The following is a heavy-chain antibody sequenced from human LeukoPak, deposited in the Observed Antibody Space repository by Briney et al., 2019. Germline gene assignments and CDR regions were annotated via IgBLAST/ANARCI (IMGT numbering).Heavy chain of an antibody. CDR3: ARHCSGGSCYDNWFDP. Sequence: SETLSLTCAVYGGSFSGYYWSWIRQPPGKGLEWIGEINHSGSTNYNPSLKSRVTISVDTSKNQFSLKLSSVTAADTAVYYCARHCSGGSCYDNWFDPWGQGTLVTVSS. V-gene: IGHV4-34*01. CDR1: GGSFSGYY. J-gene: IGHJ5*02. D-gene: IGHD2-15*01. CDR2: INHSGST.